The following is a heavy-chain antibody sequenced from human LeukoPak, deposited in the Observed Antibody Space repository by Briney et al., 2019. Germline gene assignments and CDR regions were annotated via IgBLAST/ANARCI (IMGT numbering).Heavy chain of an antibody. Sequence: PGGSLRLSCAASGFTFSNAWMSWVRQAPGKGLEWVGRIKSKTDGGTTDYAAPVKGRFTISRDDSKNTLYLQMNSLKTEDTAVYYCTTEIGSYSFWFDPWGQGTLVTVSS. D-gene: IGHD1-26*01. J-gene: IGHJ5*02. V-gene: IGHV3-15*01. CDR2: IKSKTDGGTT. CDR1: GFTFSNAW. CDR3: TTEIGSYSFWFDP.